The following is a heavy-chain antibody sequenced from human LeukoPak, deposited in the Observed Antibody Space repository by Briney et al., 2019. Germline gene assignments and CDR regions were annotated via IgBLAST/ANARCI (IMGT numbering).Heavy chain of an antibody. D-gene: IGHD2-2*02. J-gene: IGHJ4*02. CDR3: TRVYTTPWSGNYFDY. V-gene: IGHV3-72*01. CDR2: TRNKANHYTT. CDR1: GFTFSDHY. Sequence: GGSLRLSCAASGFTFSDHYMDWVRQAPGKGLEWVGRTRNKANHYTTEYAASVKGRFTISRDDSKNSLYLQMNSLKTEDTAVYYCTRVYTTPWSGNYFDYWGQGTLVTVSS.